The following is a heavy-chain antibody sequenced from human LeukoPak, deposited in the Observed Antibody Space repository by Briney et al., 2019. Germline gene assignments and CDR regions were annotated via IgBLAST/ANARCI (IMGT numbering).Heavy chain of an antibody. D-gene: IGHD6-19*01. J-gene: IGHJ4*02. CDR1: GVSISSGSSY. CDR3: ARHVVESGAVTGLFDY. CDR2: IYYSGST. Sequence: SETLSLTCTVSGVSISSGSSYWGGISQPPGKGLEWIGGIYYSGSTYYNPSLKSRVTISVDTSKNQFSLKLRSVTAADTAVYYCARHVVESGAVTGLFDYWGQGTLVTVSS. V-gene: IGHV4-39*01.